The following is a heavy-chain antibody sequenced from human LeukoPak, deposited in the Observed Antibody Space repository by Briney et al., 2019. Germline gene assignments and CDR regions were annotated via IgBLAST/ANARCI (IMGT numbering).Heavy chain of an antibody. D-gene: IGHD6-19*01. V-gene: IGHV3-21*01. J-gene: IGHJ3*01. CDR3: ARGSSSGFDAFNV. CDR2: ISSSGSYI. Sequence: GGSLRLSCAASGFTFSSYSMNWVRQAPGKGLEWVSSISSSGSYIHYAASVKGRFTISRDNAKNSLFLQMNSLRAEDTAVYSCARGSSSGFDAFNVWGQGTVVTVSS. CDR1: GFTFSSYS.